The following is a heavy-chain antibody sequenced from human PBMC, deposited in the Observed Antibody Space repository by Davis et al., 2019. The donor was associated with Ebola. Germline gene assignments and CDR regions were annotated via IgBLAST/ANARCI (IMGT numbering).Heavy chain of an antibody. CDR1: GVTLGNNY. J-gene: IGHJ4*02. D-gene: IGHD3-22*01. V-gene: IGHV3-11*01. Sequence: GGSLRLSCAASGVTLGNNYMNWVRQAPGKGLEWVSQISGSGAIIYYANSVKGRFTISRDNAENSLYLQMNSLRVRDTAVYYCARESYLYESSGYYPDYWGQGTLVTVSS. CDR3: ARESYLYESSGYYPDY. CDR2: ISGSGAII.